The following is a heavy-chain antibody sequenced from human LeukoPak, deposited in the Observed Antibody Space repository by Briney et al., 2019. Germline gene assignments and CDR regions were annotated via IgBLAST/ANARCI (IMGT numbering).Heavy chain of an antibody. CDR3: ARRIAAPTYFDY. Sequence: ASETLSLTCTVSGGSISTHYWSWIRQPPGKGLEWIGYIYYSGSTNYNPSLKSRATISVDTSKNQFSLKLTSVTAADSAVYYCARRIAAPTYFDYWGQGTLVTVSS. J-gene: IGHJ4*02. D-gene: IGHD6-13*01. V-gene: IGHV4-59*11. CDR2: IYYSGST. CDR1: GGSISTHY.